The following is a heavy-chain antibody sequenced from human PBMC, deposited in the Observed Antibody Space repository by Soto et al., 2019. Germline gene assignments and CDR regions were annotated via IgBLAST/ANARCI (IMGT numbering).Heavy chain of an antibody. D-gene: IGHD1-7*01. CDR1: GDSLSSNSAA. Sequence: PSQTLSLTCAISGDSLSSNSAAWNWIRQSPSRGLEWLGRTYYRSNWYNDYAVSVKSRIAINPDTSKNQFSLQLNSVAPEDTAIYYCARRSITGTTRDDWGQGILVTVSS. CDR2: TYYRSNWYN. J-gene: IGHJ4*02. CDR3: ARRSITGTTRDD. V-gene: IGHV6-1*01.